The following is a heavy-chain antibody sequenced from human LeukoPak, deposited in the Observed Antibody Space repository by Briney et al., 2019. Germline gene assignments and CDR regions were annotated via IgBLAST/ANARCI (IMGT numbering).Heavy chain of an antibody. V-gene: IGHV1-3*01. CDR3: ARDPTYYYDSSGDYFDY. D-gene: IGHD3-22*01. J-gene: IGHJ4*02. CDR2: INAGNGNT. Sequence: ASVKVSCKASGYTFTSYAMHWVRQAPGQRLEWMGWINAGNGNTKYSQKFQGRVTITRDTSASTAYMELSSLRSEDTAVYYCARDPTYYYDSSGDYFDYWGQGTLVTVSS. CDR1: GYTFTSYA.